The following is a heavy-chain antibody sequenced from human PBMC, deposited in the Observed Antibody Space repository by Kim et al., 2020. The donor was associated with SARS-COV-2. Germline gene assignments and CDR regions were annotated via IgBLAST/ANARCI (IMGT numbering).Heavy chain of an antibody. V-gene: IGHV4-59*01. D-gene: IGHD3-10*01. J-gene: IGHJ4*02. Sequence: NSHPSPKRRVTISVDPSKNQFSLKLSSVTAADTAVYYCARVGGVIQFFDYWGQGTLVTVSS. CDR3: ARVGGVIQFFDY.